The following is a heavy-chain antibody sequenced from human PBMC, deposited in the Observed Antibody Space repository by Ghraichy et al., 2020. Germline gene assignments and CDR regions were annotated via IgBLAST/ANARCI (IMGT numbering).Heavy chain of an antibody. J-gene: IGHJ4*02. Sequence: GGSLRLSCAASGFTFSSYWMSWVRQAPGKGLEWVANIKQDGSEKYYVDSVKGRFTISRDNAKNSLYLQMNSLRAEDTAVYYCARDLTSSWYSSRGDYWGQGTLVIVSS. V-gene: IGHV3-7*03. CDR1: GFTFSSYW. D-gene: IGHD6-13*01. CDR2: IKQDGSEK. CDR3: ARDLTSSWYSSRGDY.